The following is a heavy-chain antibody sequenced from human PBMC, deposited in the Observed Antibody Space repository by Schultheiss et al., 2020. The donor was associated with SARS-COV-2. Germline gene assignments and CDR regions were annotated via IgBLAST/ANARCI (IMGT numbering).Heavy chain of an antibody. D-gene: IGHD5-18*01. Sequence: SETLSLTCAVYGGSFSDYSWSWIRQPPGKALEWIGEINHSGSTNYNPSLKSRVTISVDTSKNQFSLKLSSVTAADTAVYYCARFGLMRGQLWPWGQGTLVTVSS. CDR2: INHSGST. V-gene: IGHV4-34*01. CDR1: GGSFSDYS. J-gene: IGHJ5*02. CDR3: ARFGLMRGQLWP.